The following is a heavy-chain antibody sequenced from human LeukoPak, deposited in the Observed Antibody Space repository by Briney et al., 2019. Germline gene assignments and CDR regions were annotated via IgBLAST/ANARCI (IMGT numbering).Heavy chain of an antibody. CDR2: ISGSGGST. J-gene: IGHJ3*02. V-gene: IGHV3-23*01. Sequence: GGSLRLSCAASGFTFSSYAMSWVRQAPGKGLEWVSGISGSGGSTYYADSVKGRFTISRDNSKNTLYLQMNSLRAEDTAVYYCARELLRNDAFDIWGQGTMVTVSS. CDR1: GFTFSSYA. D-gene: IGHD1-26*01. CDR3: ARELLRNDAFDI.